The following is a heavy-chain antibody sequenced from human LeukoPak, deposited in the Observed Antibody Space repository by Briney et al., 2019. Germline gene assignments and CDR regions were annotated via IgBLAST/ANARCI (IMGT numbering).Heavy chain of an antibody. D-gene: IGHD6-6*01. CDR1: GGSLTGYY. V-gene: IGHV4-4*07. CDR3: ARDRGAARAHPLYNWFDP. CDR2: IYTSGST. Sequence: SETLSLTCTVSGGSLTGYYWSWIRQPAGKGLEWIGRIYTSGSTNYNPSLKSRVTISVDTSKNQFSLKLSSVTAADTAVYYCARDRGAARAHPLYNWFDPWGQGTLVTVSS. J-gene: IGHJ5*02.